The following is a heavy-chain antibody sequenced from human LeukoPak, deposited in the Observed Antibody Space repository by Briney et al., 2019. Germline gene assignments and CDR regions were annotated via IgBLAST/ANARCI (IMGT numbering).Heavy chain of an antibody. CDR3: TTGIRGD. J-gene: IGHJ4*02. CDR1: GLTVTNAW. CDR2: IASKTDGGAT. V-gene: IGHV3-15*07. Sequence: GGSLRLSCSASGLTVTNAWMNWVRQAPGEGLDWVGRIASKTDGGATDYAAPVKGRFTISRDDSKNTLNPQMNSLKTEDTAVYYCTTGIRGDWGQGTLVTVSS. D-gene: IGHD3-10*01.